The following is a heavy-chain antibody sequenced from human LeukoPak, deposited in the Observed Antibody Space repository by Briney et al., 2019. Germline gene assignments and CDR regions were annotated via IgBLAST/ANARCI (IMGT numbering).Heavy chain of an antibody. V-gene: IGHV3-21*01. J-gene: IGHJ4*02. Sequence: GRSLRLSCAASGFTFSSYGMHWVRQAPGKGLEWVSSISSSSSYIYYADSVKGRFTISRDNSKNTLYLQMNSLRAEDTAVYYCAKDRRRYCSGGSCYLFDYWGQGTLVTVSS. CDR2: ISSSSSYI. D-gene: IGHD2-15*01. CDR1: GFTFSSYG. CDR3: AKDRRRYCSGGSCYLFDY.